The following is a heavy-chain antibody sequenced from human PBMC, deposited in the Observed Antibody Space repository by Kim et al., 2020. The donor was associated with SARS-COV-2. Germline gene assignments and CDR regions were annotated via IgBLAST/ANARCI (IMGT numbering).Heavy chain of an antibody. CDR1: GYTFTGYY. D-gene: IGHD2-2*01. J-gene: IGHJ6*02. Sequence: ASVKVSCKASGYTFTGYYMHWVRQAPGQGLEWMGRINPNSGGTNYAQKFQGRVTMTRDTSISTAYMELSRLRSDDTAVYYCARRKGLPDYYGMDVWGQGTTVTVSS. CDR2: INPNSGGT. CDR3: ARRKGLPDYYGMDV. V-gene: IGHV1-2*06.